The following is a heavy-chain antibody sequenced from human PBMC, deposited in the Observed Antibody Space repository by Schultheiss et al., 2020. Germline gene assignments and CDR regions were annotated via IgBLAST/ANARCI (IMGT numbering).Heavy chain of an antibody. Sequence: SQTLSLTCTVAGGSISSYYWSWIRQPAGKGLEWIGRIYTSGSTNYNPSLKSRVTMSVDTSKNQFSLKLSSVTAADTAVYYCARLGTIFGVVSRLEIDYWGQGPSVTVSS. V-gene: IGHV4-4*07. CDR3: ARLGTIFGVVSRLEIDY. CDR1: GGSISSYY. D-gene: IGHD3-3*01. CDR2: IYTSGST. J-gene: IGHJ4*02.